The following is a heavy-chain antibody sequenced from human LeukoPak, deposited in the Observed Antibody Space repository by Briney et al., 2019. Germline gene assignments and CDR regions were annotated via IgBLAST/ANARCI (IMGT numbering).Heavy chain of an antibody. V-gene: IGHV3-74*01. CDR1: GFTFRSYW. Sequence: GGSLRLSCAASGFTFRSYWMHWVRQAPGKGLVWVSRINSDGSSTSYADSVKGRLTISRDNSKNTLYLQMNSLRTEDTAAYYCARDLVGGAFDIWGQGTMVTVSS. D-gene: IGHD1-26*01. CDR3: ARDLVGGAFDI. J-gene: IGHJ3*02. CDR2: INSDGSST.